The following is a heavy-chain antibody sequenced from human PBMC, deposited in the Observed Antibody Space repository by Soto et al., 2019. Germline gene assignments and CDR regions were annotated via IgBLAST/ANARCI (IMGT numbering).Heavy chain of an antibody. V-gene: IGHV3-30-3*01. D-gene: IGHD3-10*01. CDR1: GFTFSRYG. CDR2: ISQDGNIQ. J-gene: IGHJ4*02. CDR3: VPGAFDY. Sequence: QVQLVESGGGVVQPGRSLRLSCAASGFTFSRYGMHWVRQAPGKGLEWLAGISQDGNIQSFADSAKGRFTISRDNSKNTVYLLLDSLRDEDTAVYYCVPGAFDYWGQGTLVTVSS.